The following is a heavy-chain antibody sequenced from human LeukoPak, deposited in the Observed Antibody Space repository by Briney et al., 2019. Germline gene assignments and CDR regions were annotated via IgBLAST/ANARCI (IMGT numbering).Heavy chain of an antibody. V-gene: IGHV5-51*01. D-gene: IGHD1-26*01. CDR1: GYSFTSFW. J-gene: IGHJ4*02. CDR2: IYPGDSDT. CDR3: ARGRYSGTYLSYFDY. Sequence: GESLKISCKGSGYSFTSFWIAWVRQMPGKGLEWMGIIYPGDSDTRYSPSFKGQVTFSADKSISTAYLQWSSLKASDTAMYYCARGRYSGTYLSYFDYWAQGTLVTVSS.